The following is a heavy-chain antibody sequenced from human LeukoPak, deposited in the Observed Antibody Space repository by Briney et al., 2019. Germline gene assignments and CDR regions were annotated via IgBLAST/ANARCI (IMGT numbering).Heavy chain of an antibody. CDR3: AREPAMILDY. V-gene: IGHV4-59*01. D-gene: IGHD3-22*01. CDR1: GGSISNYY. Sequence: SETLSLTCTVSGGSISNYYWSWIRQPPGKGLEWIGYIYYSGSTNYNPSLKSRVTISVDTSKNQFSLKLSSVTAADTAVYYCAREPAMILDYWGQGTLVTVSS. J-gene: IGHJ4*02. CDR2: IYYSGST.